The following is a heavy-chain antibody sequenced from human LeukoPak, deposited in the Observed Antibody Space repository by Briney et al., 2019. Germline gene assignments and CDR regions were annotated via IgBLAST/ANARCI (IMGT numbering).Heavy chain of an antibody. D-gene: IGHD5-12*01. Sequence: SETLSLTCTVSGGSISSSSYYWGWIRQPPGKGLEWIGSIYYSGSTYYNPSIKSRVTISVDTSKNQFSLQLRSVTAADTAVYYCASSDYDYNWFDSWGQGTLVTVSS. J-gene: IGHJ5*01. V-gene: IGHV4-39*07. CDR2: IYYSGST. CDR1: GGSISSSSYY. CDR3: ASSDYDYNWFDS.